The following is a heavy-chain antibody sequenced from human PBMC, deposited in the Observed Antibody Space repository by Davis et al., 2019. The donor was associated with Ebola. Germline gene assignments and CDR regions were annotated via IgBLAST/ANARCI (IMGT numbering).Heavy chain of an antibody. J-gene: IGHJ4*02. D-gene: IGHD6-19*01. CDR3: AKDNDWNSSGCLDY. CDR2: ISWNSGSI. CDR1: GFTFDAYA. Sequence: PGGSLRLSCAASGFTFDAYAMHWVRQAPGKGLEWVSGISWNSGSIGYADSVKGRFTISRDNAKNSLYLQMNSLRAEDTALYYCAKDNDWNSSGCLDYWGQGTLVTVSS. V-gene: IGHV3-9*01.